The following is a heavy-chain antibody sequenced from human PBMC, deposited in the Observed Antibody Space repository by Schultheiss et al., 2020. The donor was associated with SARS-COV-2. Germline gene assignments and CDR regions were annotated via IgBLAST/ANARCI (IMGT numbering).Heavy chain of an antibody. CDR3: ARDGGGSSWYVH. D-gene: IGHD6-13*01. J-gene: IGHJ5*02. Sequence: SETLSLTCAVYGGSFSNYYWSWIRQPAGKGLEWIGRIYTSGSTNQNPSLKSRVTMSVDTSKNQFSLKLSSVTAADTAVYYCARDGGGSSWYVHWGQGTLVTVSS. CDR2: IYTSGST. V-gene: IGHV4-4*07. CDR1: GGSFSNYY.